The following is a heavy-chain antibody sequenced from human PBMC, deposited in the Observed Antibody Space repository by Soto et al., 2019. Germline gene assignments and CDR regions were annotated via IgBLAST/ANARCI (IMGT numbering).Heavy chain of an antibody. CDR2: ISGSGGST. V-gene: IGHV3-23*01. Sequence: WGSLRLSCSSSGFTFSSYAMSWFRQAPGKGLEWVSAISGSGGSTYYADSVKGRFTSSRDNSKNTLYLQMNSLRAEDTAVYYCAKAASGSSSWSIELDPWVQVTMVTFAS. CDR1: GFTFSSYA. CDR3: AKAASGSSSWSIELDP. J-gene: IGHJ5*02. D-gene: IGHD6-13*01.